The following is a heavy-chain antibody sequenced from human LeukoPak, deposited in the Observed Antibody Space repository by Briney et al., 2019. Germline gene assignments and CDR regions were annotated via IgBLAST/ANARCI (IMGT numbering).Heavy chain of an antibody. J-gene: IGHJ4*02. CDR1: GFSFGSWS. Sequence: LGESLRLSCEASGFSFGSWSMYWVRPAPGKGLEWVSSVSGTSYDIYYSDSVKGRFRISRDNAKNLLYLQMDSLTLEDTAVYYCARELTGAFAFWGQGTRVTVSA. CDR3: ARELTGAFAF. D-gene: IGHD3-9*01. V-gene: IGHV3-21*06. CDR2: VSGTSYDI.